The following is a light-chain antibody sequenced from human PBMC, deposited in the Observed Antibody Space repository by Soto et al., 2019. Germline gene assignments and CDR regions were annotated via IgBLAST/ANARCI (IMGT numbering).Light chain of an antibody. Sequence: IVMTQSPATLSVSPGERATLSCRASQSVSNNYLAWYQQKPGQAPRLLVWRASIRATDMAARFSGSGSGTEFTLTISSLQPEDSAVYYRQQYNNWPLTFGGGTKVDIK. CDR1: QSVSNN. CDR3: QQYNNWPLT. J-gene: IGKJ4*01. CDR2: RAS. V-gene: IGKV3-15*01.